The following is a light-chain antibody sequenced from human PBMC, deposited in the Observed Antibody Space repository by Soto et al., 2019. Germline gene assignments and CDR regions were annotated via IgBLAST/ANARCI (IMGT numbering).Light chain of an antibody. Sequence: VLTQSPGTLSLSPGERATLSCRASQSVSSRYLAWYQQKPGQAPRLLFYAAFRATGTPDRFSGSGSGTDFTLTIDRLEPEDVAVYYCQQYVKSPWTLGQGTKVEIK. J-gene: IGKJ1*01. CDR1: QSVSSRY. CDR3: QQYVKSPWT. V-gene: IGKV3-20*01. CDR2: AA.